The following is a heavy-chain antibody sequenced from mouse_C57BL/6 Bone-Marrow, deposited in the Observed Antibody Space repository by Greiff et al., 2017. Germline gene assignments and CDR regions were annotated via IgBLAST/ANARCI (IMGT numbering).Heavy chain of an antibody. V-gene: IGHV1-39*01. J-gene: IGHJ2*01. D-gene: IGHD1-2*01. Sequence: EVQLQQSGPELVKPGASVKISCKASGYTFTDYNMNWVKQSTGKSLEWIGVINPNYGTTSYNQKFKGKATLTVDKSSSTAYMQLSSLTSEDSAVYYCARGRSEYYGHYLDDWGKGTTLTVSS. CDR2: INPNYGTT. CDR1: GYTFTDYN. CDR3: ARGRSEYYGHYLDD.